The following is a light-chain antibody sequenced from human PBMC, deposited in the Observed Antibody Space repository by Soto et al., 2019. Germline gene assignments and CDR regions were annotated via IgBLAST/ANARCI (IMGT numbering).Light chain of an antibody. Sequence: AIRMTESPSSLSPPTGHRVTITCRASQGISSYLAWYQHKPGKAPKLLIYAASTLQSGVPSRFSGSGSGTHFTLTISCLQSEDFATYYCQQYYSYPRTFGQGTKVDIK. CDR2: AAS. J-gene: IGKJ1*01. CDR1: QGISSY. V-gene: IGKV1-8*01. CDR3: QQYYSYPRT.